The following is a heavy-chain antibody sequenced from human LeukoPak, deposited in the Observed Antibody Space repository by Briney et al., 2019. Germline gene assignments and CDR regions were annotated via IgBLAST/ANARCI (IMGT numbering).Heavy chain of an antibody. J-gene: IGHJ5*02. CDR1: VYTFTDYY. CDR3: TREARVGNWFDP. Sequence: ASVEVSCRASVYTFTDYYIHWVRQAPGQGLEWMGWINPDNGGTNYAQKFQGRVTMTMDTSIRTVYMDLSRLRSDDTAVFYCTREARVGNWFDPWGQGTQVTVSS. V-gene: IGHV1-2*02. CDR2: INPDNGGT. D-gene: IGHD2-2*01.